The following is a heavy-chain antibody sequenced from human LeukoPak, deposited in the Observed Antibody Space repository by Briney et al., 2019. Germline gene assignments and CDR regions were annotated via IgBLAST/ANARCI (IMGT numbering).Heavy chain of an antibody. CDR2: INQDGSEK. CDR3: GRSRDGYNHGVY. J-gene: IGHJ4*02. Sequence: GGSLRLSCAASGFTFSNYWMSWVRQAPGKGLEWVANINQDGSEKNYVDSVKGRFTISRDNAKNSLYVQMDSLRAEDTAVYYCGRSRDGYNHGVYWGQGTLVTVSS. V-gene: IGHV3-7*03. CDR1: GFTFSNYW. D-gene: IGHD5-24*01.